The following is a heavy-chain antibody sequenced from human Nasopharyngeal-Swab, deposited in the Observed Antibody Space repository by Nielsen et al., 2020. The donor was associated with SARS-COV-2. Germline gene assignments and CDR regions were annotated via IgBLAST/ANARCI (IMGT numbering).Heavy chain of an antibody. D-gene: IGHD6-19*01. CDR1: GGSINSSSYY. V-gene: IGHV4-39*07. CDR3: AISGWYYAFDI. J-gene: IGHJ3*02. CDR2: IYYSGST. Sequence: SETLSLTCTVSGGSINSSSYYWGWIRQPPGKGLEWIGSIYYSGSTYYNPSLESRVTISVDTSKNQFSLKLSSVTAADTAVYCCAISGWYYAFDIWGQGTMVTVSS.